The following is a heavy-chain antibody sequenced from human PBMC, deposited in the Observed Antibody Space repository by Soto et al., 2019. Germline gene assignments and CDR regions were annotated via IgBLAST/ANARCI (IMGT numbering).Heavy chain of an antibody. CDR3: ASAPYGDYLDY. D-gene: IGHD4-17*01. Sequence: PSETLSLTCTVSGGSISSGGYYWSWIRQPPGKGLEWIGYIYYSGSTNYNPSLKSRVIISVDTSKNQFSLKLSSVTAADTAVYYCASAPYGDYLDYWGQGTLVTVSS. CDR1: GGSISSGGYY. V-gene: IGHV4-61*08. J-gene: IGHJ4*02. CDR2: IYYSGST.